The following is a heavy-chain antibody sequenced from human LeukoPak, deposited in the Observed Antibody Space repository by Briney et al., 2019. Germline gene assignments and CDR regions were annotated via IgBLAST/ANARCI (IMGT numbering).Heavy chain of an antibody. Sequence: PGGSLRLSCAASGFTFSSYGMHWVRQAPGKGLEWVAVIWYGGSNKYYADSVKGRFTISRDNSKNTLYLQMNSLRAEDTAVYYCAKDQQQLPIYHFDYWGQGTLVTVSS. J-gene: IGHJ4*02. D-gene: IGHD6-13*01. CDR3: AKDQQQLPIYHFDY. CDR1: GFTFSSYG. V-gene: IGHV3-30*02. CDR2: IWYGGSNK.